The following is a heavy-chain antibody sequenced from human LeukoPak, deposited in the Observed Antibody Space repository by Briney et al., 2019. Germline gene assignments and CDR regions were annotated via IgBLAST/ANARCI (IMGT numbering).Heavy chain of an antibody. V-gene: IGHV3-21*04. J-gene: IGHJ6*02. D-gene: IGHD3-22*01. CDR1: GFTFSTYA. Sequence: PGGSLRLSCAASGFTFSTYAMNWVRQAPGKGLEWVSSISSSSGYIYYADSLKGRFTVSRDNSKNTLYLQMNSLRAEDTAIYYCAKAYSSYNYGMDVWGQGTTVTV. CDR3: AKAYSSYNYGMDV. CDR2: ISSSSGYI.